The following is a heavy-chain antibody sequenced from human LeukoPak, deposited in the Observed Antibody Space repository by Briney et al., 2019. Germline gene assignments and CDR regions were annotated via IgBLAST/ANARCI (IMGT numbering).Heavy chain of an antibody. D-gene: IGHD5-24*01. CDR1: GGSISSYY. J-gene: IGHJ3*02. CDR2: IYTSGST. CDR3: ARREMATLDDAFDI. Sequence: SETLSLTCTVSGGSISSYYWSWIRQPAGKGLEWIGRIYTSGSTNYNPSLKSRVTISVDTSKNQFSLKLSSVTAADTAVYYCARREMATLDDAFDIWGQGTMVTVSS. V-gene: IGHV4-4*07.